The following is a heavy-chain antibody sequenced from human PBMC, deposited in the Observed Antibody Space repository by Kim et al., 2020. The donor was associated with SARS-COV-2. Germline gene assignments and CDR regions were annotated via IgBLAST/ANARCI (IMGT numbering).Heavy chain of an antibody. J-gene: IGHJ6*04. Sequence: GGSLRLSCAASGFTFSSYGMHWVRQAPGKGLEWVAVIWYDGSNKYYADSVKGRFTISRDNSKNTLYLQMNSLRAEDTAVYYCARESLVNEVGRGLDVWGNGTTVTVSS. D-gene: IGHD6-6*01. V-gene: IGHV3-33*01. CDR3: ARESLVNEVGRGLDV. CDR2: IWYDGSNK. CDR1: GFTFSSYG.